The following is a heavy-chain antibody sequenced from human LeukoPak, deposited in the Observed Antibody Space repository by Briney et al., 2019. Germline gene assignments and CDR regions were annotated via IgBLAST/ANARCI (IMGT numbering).Heavy chain of an antibody. D-gene: IGHD5-18*01. J-gene: IGHJ5*02. Sequence: GASVKVSCKASGYTFTNYAMNWVRQAPGQGLEWMGWINTNTGNPTYAQGFTGRFVFSLDTSVSTAYLQISSLKAEDTAVYYCARAVPGYSYVGDRGGNWFDPWGQGTLATVSS. V-gene: IGHV7-4-1*02. CDR1: GYTFTNYA. CDR2: INTNTGNP. CDR3: ARAVPGYSYVGDRGGNWFDP.